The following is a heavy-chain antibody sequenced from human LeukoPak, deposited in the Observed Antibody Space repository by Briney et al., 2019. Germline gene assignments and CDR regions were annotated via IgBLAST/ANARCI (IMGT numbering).Heavy chain of an antibody. CDR2: IYPGDSDI. Sequence: GESLKISCKGSGYSFSSHWIGWVRQMPGKGLEWMGIIYPGDSDIRYSPSFQGQVTISADKSISTAYLQWSSLKASDTAMYYCARRNYYHSSGYYYFDYWGQGTLLTVSS. CDR3: ARRNYYHSSGYYYFDY. J-gene: IGHJ4*02. CDR1: GYSFSSHW. V-gene: IGHV5-51*01. D-gene: IGHD3-22*01.